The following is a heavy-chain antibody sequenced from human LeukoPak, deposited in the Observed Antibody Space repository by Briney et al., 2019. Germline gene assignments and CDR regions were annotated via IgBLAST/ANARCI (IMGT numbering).Heavy chain of an antibody. Sequence: GGSLRLSCAASGFTFSNFAMHWVRQAPGKGLEWVAVVSYDGSYKYYADSVQGGFTISRDNSKNTLYLQMNSLRAEDMAVYYCARAPGYGAAYYFDYWGQGTLVTVSS. D-gene: IGHD1-1*01. CDR3: ARAPGYGAAYYFDY. CDR2: VSYDGSYK. CDR1: GFTFSNFA. V-gene: IGHV3-30*04. J-gene: IGHJ4*02.